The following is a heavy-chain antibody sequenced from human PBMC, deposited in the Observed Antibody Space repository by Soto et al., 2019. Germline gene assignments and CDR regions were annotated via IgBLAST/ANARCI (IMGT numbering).Heavy chain of an antibody. D-gene: IGHD5-12*01. CDR2: IYYSGST. Sequence: SETLSLTCTVSGGSISSYYWSWIRQPPGKGLEWIGYIYYSGSTNYNPSLKSRVTISVDTSKNQFSLKLSSVTAADTAVYYCARVGWGDGYNLHPEYYFDYWGQGTLVTVSS. J-gene: IGHJ4*02. CDR1: GGSISSYY. V-gene: IGHV4-59*01. CDR3: ARVGWGDGYNLHPEYYFDY.